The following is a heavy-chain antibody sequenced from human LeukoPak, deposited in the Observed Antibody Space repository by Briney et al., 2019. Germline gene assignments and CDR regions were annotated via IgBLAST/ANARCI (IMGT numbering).Heavy chain of an antibody. V-gene: IGHV1-69*01. CDR3: ARGTNYDSSGYYKGFDY. Sequence: ASVKVSCKASGGTFSSYAISWVRQAPGQGLEWMGGIIPIFGTANYAQKFQGRVTLTADESTSTAYMELSSLRSEDTAVYYCARGTNYDSSGYYKGFDYWGQGTLVTVSS. CDR2: IIPIFGTA. J-gene: IGHJ4*02. D-gene: IGHD3-22*01. CDR1: GGTFSSYA.